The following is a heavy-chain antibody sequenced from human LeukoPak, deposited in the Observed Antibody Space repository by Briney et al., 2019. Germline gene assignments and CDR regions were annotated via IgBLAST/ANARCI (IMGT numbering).Heavy chain of an antibody. V-gene: IGHV1-8*01. D-gene: IGHD5-18*01. Sequence: ASVKVSCKAFGYTFTDYEFFWVRQASGQGLEWMGFMNPNDSRTAYARNFQGRVTMNRDTYISTAFMELHSLTSDDTAVYYCATGLNTPNDFWGQGTLVIVSS. J-gene: IGHJ4*02. CDR3: ATGLNTPNDF. CDR2: MNPNDSRT. CDR1: GYTFTDYE.